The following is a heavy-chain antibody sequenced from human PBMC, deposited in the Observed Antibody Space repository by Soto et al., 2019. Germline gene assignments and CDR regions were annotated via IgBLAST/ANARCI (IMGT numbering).Heavy chain of an antibody. CDR2: ISAYNGNT. CDR1: GYTFTSYG. CDR3: ARGLIAAAGHDYYYYYMDV. V-gene: IGHV1-18*01. D-gene: IGHD6-13*01. Sequence: ASVKVSCKASGYTFTSYGISWVRQAPGQGLEWMGWISAYNGNTNYAQKLQGRVTMTTDTSTSTAYMELRSLRSDDTAVYYCARGLIAAAGHDYYYYYMDVWGKGTTVTVSS. J-gene: IGHJ6*03.